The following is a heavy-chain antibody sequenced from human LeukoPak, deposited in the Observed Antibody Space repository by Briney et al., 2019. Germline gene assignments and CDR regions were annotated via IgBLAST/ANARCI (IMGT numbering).Heavy chain of an antibody. CDR3: ARDSDSGSLYAFDI. Sequence: GGSLRLSCAASGFTFSSYAMHWVRQAPGKGLEWVAVISYDGSNKYYADSVKGRFTISRDNSKNTLYLQMNSLRAEDTAVYYCARDSDSGSLYAFDIWGQGTMVTVSS. CDR2: ISYDGSNK. CDR1: GFTFSSYA. D-gene: IGHD1-26*01. V-gene: IGHV3-30*04. J-gene: IGHJ3*02.